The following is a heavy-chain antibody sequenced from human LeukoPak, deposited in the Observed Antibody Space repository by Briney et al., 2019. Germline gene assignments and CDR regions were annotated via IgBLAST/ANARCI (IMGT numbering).Heavy chain of an antibody. Sequence: SETLSLTCTVSGGSISSYYWSWIRQPPGKGLEWIGYIYYSGSTNYNPSLKSRVTISVDTSKNQFSLKLSSVTAADTAVYYCARGGRGSFTFDYWGQGTLVTVSS. CDR2: IYYSGST. CDR3: ARGGRGSFTFDY. CDR1: GGSISSYY. D-gene: IGHD1-26*01. V-gene: IGHV4-59*01. J-gene: IGHJ4*02.